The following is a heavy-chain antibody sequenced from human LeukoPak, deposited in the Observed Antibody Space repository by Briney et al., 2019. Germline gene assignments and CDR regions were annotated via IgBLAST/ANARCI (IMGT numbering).Heavy chain of an antibody. Sequence: ASVKVSCKASGYTXTSYGISGVRQAPGQGLEWMGWISTYNGNTNYAQKLQGRVTMTTDTSTTTAYMELRSLTSDDTAVYYCARDPTTQTFDYWGQGTLVTVSS. CDR3: ARDPTTQTFDY. V-gene: IGHV1-18*01. J-gene: IGHJ4*02. CDR2: ISTYNGNT. CDR1: GYTXTSYG. D-gene: IGHD4-11*01.